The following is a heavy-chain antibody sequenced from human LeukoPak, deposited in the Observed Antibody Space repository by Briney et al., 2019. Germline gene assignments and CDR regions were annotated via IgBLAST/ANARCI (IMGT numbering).Heavy chain of an antibody. D-gene: IGHD6-6*01. CDR1: GGSISSSSYY. Sequence: PSETLSLTCTVSGGSISSSSYYWGWLRQPPGKGLEWSGSIYYSGSAYYNPSLKSRVTISVDTSKNQFSLKLSSVTAADTAVYYCASNPSIAALPDYRYWGQGTLVTVSS. J-gene: IGHJ4*02. CDR3: ASNPSIAALPDYRY. CDR2: IYYSGSA. V-gene: IGHV4-39*07.